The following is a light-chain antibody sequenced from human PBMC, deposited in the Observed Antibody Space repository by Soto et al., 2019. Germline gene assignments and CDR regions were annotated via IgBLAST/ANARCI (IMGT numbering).Light chain of an antibody. CDR1: QSVSSN. CDR2: GAS. Sequence: EIVMTQSPATLSVSPGERATLSCRASQSVSSNLAWYQQKPGQAPRLLIYGASTRATGLPARLSGSGSGTEFTLTISSLQSEDFAVYYCQQYNNWPPLTFGQGTRLEIK. J-gene: IGKJ5*01. CDR3: QQYNNWPPLT. V-gene: IGKV3D-15*01.